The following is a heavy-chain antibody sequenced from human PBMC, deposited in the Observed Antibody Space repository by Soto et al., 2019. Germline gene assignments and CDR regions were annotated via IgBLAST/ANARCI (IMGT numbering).Heavy chain of an antibody. CDR3: GTYYDFWSGYYKDYYYYGMDV. Sequence: QVQLMESGGGVVQPGRSLRLSCAASGFTFSSYAMHWVRQAPGKGLEWVAVISYDGSNKYYADSVKGRFTISRDNSKNTLYLQMNSLRAEDTAVYYCGTYYDFWSGYYKDYYYYGMDVWGQGTTVTVSS. J-gene: IGHJ6*02. CDR1: GFTFSSYA. V-gene: IGHV3-30-3*01. CDR2: ISYDGSNK. D-gene: IGHD3-3*01.